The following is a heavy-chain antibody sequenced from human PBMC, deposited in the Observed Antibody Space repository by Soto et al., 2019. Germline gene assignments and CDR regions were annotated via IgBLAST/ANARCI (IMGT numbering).Heavy chain of an antibody. Sequence: ASVKVSCKASGYTFTGYYMHWVRQAPGQGLEWMGWINPNSGGTNYAQKFQGRVTMTRDTSISKAYMELSRLRSDDTAVYYCARVIIAVAWKDAFDIWGQGTMVTVSS. J-gene: IGHJ3*02. CDR3: ARVIIAVAWKDAFDI. CDR1: GYTFTGYY. CDR2: INPNSGGT. D-gene: IGHD6-19*01. V-gene: IGHV1-2*02.